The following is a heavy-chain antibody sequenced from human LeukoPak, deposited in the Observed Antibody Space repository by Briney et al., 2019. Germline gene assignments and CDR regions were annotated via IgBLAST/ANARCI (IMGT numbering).Heavy chain of an antibody. J-gene: IGHJ6*03. Sequence: GGSLRLSCAASGFTFSDYYMSWIRQAPGKGLEWVSYMSSSGTTIYYADSVKGRFTISRDNAKNSLYLQMNSLRADDTGLYYCAKSRNFYFYFMEVSGRGTRVTVSS. CDR1: GFTFSDYY. CDR3: AKSRNFYFYFMEV. V-gene: IGHV3-11*01. CDR2: MSSSGTTI.